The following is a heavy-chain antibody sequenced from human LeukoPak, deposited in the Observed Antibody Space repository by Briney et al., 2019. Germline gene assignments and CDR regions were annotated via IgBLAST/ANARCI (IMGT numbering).Heavy chain of an antibody. D-gene: IGHD2-15*01. CDR1: GYTFTSQY. J-gene: IGHJ5*02. V-gene: IGHV1-46*01. CDR2: IDPSGGST. Sequence: ASVKVSCKASGYTFTSQYVHWVRQAPGRGLEWMGIIDPSGGSTRYAQKFQGRVTMTRDTSTSTVYMELKRLRSEDTAVYYCARSGCPGGSCYLRYSWLDLWGRGTLVTVSS. CDR3: ARSGCPGGSCYLRYSWLDL.